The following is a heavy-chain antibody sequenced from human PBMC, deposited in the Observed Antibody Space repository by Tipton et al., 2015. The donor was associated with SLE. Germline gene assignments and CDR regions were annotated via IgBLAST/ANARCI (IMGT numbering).Heavy chain of an antibody. J-gene: IGHJ4*02. CDR3: ARDRSYYDSSGYNY. V-gene: IGHV3-7*03. D-gene: IGHD3-22*01. CDR1: GFTFSSYW. CDR2: IKQDGSEK. Sequence: SLRLSCAASGFTFSSYWMSWVRQAPGKGLEWVANIKQDGSEKYYVDSVKGRFTISRDNAKNSLYLQMNSLRAEDTAVYYCARDRSYYDSSGYNYWGQGTLVTVSS.